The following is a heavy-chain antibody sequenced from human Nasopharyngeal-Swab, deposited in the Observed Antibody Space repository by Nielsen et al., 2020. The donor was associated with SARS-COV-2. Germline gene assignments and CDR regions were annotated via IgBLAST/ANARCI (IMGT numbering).Heavy chain of an antibody. D-gene: IGHD6-13*01. J-gene: IGHJ4*02. Sequence: GESLKISCAASGFTFTEAWMYWVRQAPGKGLEWVSAISGSGGSTYYADSVKGWFTISRDNSKNTLYLQMNSLRAEDTAVYYCAKDRYSWVAAAAPGVYFDYWGQGTLVTVSS. CDR2: ISGSGGST. CDR3: AKDRYSWVAAAAPGVYFDY. CDR1: GFTFTEAW. V-gene: IGHV3-23*01.